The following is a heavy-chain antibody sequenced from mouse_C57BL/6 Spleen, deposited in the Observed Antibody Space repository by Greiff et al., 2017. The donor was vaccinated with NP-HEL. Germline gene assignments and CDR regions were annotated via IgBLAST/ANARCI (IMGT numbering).Heavy chain of an antibody. CDR2: IYPRDGST. CDR3: ARGTVGGAMDY. V-gene: IGHV1-85*01. J-gene: IGHJ4*01. Sequence: QVQLKQSGPELVKPGASVKLSCKASGYTFTSYDINWVKQRPGQGLEWIGWIYPRDGSTKYNEQFKGQAPLTVDTSSSTAYMALHSLPSEDSAVYCWARGTVGGAMDYWGQGTSVTVAS. CDR1: GYTFTSYD. D-gene: IGHD1-1*01.